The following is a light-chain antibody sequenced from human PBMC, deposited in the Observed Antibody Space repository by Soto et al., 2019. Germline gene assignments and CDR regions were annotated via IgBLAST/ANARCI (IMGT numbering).Light chain of an antibody. Sequence: VLTPPASVSGSPGQSITISCTGTSSDVGGYNYVSWYQQHPGKAPKLIIFEVAYRPSGVSNRFSGSKSGNTASLTISGLQAEDEANYYCSSYTTTTLGVFGTGTKVTVL. CDR2: EVA. J-gene: IGLJ1*01. CDR3: SSYTTTTLGV. V-gene: IGLV2-14*01. CDR1: SSDVGGYNY.